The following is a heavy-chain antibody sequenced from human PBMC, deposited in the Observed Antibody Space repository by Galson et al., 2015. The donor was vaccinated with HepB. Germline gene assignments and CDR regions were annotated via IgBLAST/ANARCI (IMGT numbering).Heavy chain of an antibody. CDR2: INPNSGGT. CDR3: ARGRYCSGGSCYSPFDS. J-gene: IGHJ4*02. Sequence: SVKVSCKASGYTFTGYYMHWVRQAPGQGLEWMGRINPNSGGTSYAQRFQGRVTMTRDTSISTAYMELNSLRSDDTAVYYCARGRYCSGGSCYSPFDSWGQGTLVTVSS. V-gene: IGHV1-2*06. CDR1: GYTFTGYY. D-gene: IGHD2-15*01.